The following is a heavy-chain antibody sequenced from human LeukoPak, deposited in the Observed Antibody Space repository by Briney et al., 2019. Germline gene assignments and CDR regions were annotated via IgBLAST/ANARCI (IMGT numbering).Heavy chain of an antibody. D-gene: IGHD6-19*01. V-gene: IGHV1-18*01. CDR3: ARTAPPLIAVAGTGWFDP. Sequence: ASVKVSCKASGYTFTSYGISWVRQAPGQGPEWMGWISAYNGNTNYAQKLQGRVTMTTDTSTSTAYMELRSLRSDDTAVYYCARTAPPLIAVAGTGWFDPWGQGTLVTVSS. CDR2: ISAYNGNT. J-gene: IGHJ5*02. CDR1: GYTFTSYG.